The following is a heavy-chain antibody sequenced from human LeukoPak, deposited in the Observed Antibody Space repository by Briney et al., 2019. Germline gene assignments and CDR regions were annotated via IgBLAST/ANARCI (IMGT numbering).Heavy chain of an antibody. CDR2: ISSSGSTI. V-gene: IGHV3-48*03. CDR3: ARRRLASRGYNDAFDI. Sequence: GGSLRLSCAASGFTFSSYEMNWVRQAPGKGLEWVSYISSSGSTIYYADSVKGRFTISRDNAKNSLYLQMNSLRSEDTAVYYCARRRLASRGYNDAFDIWGQGTMVTVSS. D-gene: IGHD3-22*01. CDR1: GFTFSSYE. J-gene: IGHJ3*02.